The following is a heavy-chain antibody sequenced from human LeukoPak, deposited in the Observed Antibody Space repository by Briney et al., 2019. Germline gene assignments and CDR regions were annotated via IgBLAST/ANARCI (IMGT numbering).Heavy chain of an antibody. CDR2: INHSGST. CDR1: GGSFSGYY. V-gene: IGHV4-34*01. CDR3: ARGPPATPHYYYYYYMDV. Sequence: SETLSLTCAVYGGSFSGYYWRWIRQPPGKGLEWIGEINHSGSTNYNPSLKSRVTISVDTSKNQFSLKLSSVTAADTAVYYCARGPPATPHYYYYYYMDVWGKGTTVTVSS. J-gene: IGHJ6*03. D-gene: IGHD5-12*01.